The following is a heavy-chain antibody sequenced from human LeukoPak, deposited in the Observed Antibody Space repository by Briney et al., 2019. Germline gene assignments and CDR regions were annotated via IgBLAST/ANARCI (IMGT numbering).Heavy chain of an antibody. J-gene: IGHJ6*03. CDR2: IFYSGST. D-gene: IGHD3-9*01. Sequence: PSETLSLTCTVSSGSISTSNYYWGWVRQPPGKALEWIGNIFYSGSTYYSPSLKSRVTISVDTSKNQFSLKLSSVTAADTAVYYCARDLTGYLRGDYYYYMDVWGKGTTVTVSS. CDR3: ARDLTGYLRGDYYYYMDV. CDR1: SGSISTSNYY. V-gene: IGHV4-39*07.